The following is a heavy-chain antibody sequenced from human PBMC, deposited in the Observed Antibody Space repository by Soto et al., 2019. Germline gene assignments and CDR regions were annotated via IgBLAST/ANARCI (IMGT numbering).Heavy chain of an antibody. V-gene: IGHV4-4*02. D-gene: IGHD3-9*01. CDR3: ARQMRGPIPHFGWLSPVTS. CDR1: SGSISSSNW. J-gene: IGHJ5*02. CDR2: IYHSGST. Sequence: SETLSLTCAVSSGSISSSNWWSWVRQPPGKGLEWIGEIYHSGSTNYNPSLKSRLTISVDKSKNQFSLKLASMTAADAGVFFCARQMRGPIPHFGWLSPVTSWGQGILVTVSS.